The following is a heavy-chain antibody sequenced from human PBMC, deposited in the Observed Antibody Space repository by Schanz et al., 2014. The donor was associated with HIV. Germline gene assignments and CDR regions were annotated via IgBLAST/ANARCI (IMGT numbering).Heavy chain of an antibody. CDR3: ARTDYDILTGYSLGYYGMDV. Sequence: QVQLVQSGAEVKKPGASVKVSCKASGYTFTSYGISWVRQAPGQGLEWMGWISAYNGNTNYAQKLQGRVTMPTDTSTSTAYMELRSLRSDDTAVYYCARTDYDILTGYSLGYYGMDVWGQGTTVTVSS. J-gene: IGHJ6*02. V-gene: IGHV1-18*01. D-gene: IGHD3-9*01. CDR1: GYTFTSYG. CDR2: ISAYNGNT.